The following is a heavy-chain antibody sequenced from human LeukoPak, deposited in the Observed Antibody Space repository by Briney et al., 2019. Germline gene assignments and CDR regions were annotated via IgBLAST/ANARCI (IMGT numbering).Heavy chain of an antibody. J-gene: IGHJ4*02. Sequence: SETLSLTCTVSGGSISSYYWSWIRQPPGKGLEWIGYIYYSGSTNYNPSLKSRVTISVDTSKNQFSLKLSSVAAADTAVYYCAGVYSGYDSVSYWGQGTLVTVSS. D-gene: IGHD5-12*01. CDR3: AGVYSGYDSVSY. CDR1: GGSISSYY. V-gene: IGHV4-59*01. CDR2: IYYSGST.